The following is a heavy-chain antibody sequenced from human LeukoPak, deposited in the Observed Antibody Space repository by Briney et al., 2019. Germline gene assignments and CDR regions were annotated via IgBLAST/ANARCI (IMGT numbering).Heavy chain of an antibody. Sequence: SETLSLTCTVSGGSITSYYWSWIRQPPGKGLEWIVEINHSGSTNYNPSLKSRVTLSVDTSKNQFSLKLSSVTAADTAVYYCARGEYYDYVWGSYRYSWFDPWGQGTLVTVSS. CDR2: INHSGST. CDR3: ARGEYYDYVWGSYRYSWFDP. CDR1: GGSITSYY. D-gene: IGHD3-16*02. V-gene: IGHV4-34*01. J-gene: IGHJ5*02.